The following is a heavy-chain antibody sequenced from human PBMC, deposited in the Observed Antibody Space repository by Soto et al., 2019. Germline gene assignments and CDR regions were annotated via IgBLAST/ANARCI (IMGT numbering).Heavy chain of an antibody. Sequence: ASVKVSCKASGYTFTCCAIHWVRQATGQRPEWMGWMNPNSGNTGYAQKFQGRVTMTRNTSISTAYMELSSLRSEDTAVYYCARVGGYDILTGYYLPTYYCGMDVWGQGTTVTVSS. CDR3: ARVGGYDILTGYYLPTYYCGMDV. D-gene: IGHD3-9*01. CDR1: GYTFTCCA. V-gene: IGHV1-8*01. J-gene: IGHJ6*02. CDR2: MNPNSGNT.